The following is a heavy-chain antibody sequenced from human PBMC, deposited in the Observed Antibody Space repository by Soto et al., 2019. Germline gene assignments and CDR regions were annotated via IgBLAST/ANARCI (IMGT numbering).Heavy chain of an antibody. D-gene: IGHD2-2*01. Sequence: QVQVVESGGGVVQPGRSLRLSCAASGFAFSSYGMNWVRQAPGKGLEWVALIWYDGSNKYYADSVKGRFTISRDNSKNTLFLQMNSLRAEDTAVYYCARQGSISVPSPNNYFDPWGQGTLVTVSS. CDR2: IWYDGSNK. CDR1: GFAFSSYG. V-gene: IGHV3-33*01. J-gene: IGHJ5*02. CDR3: ARQGSISVPSPNNYFDP.